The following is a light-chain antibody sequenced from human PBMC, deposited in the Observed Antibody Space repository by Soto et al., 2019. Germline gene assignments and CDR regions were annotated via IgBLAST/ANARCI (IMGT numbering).Light chain of an antibody. CDR2: DAS. V-gene: IGKV1-5*01. CDR1: QTISSW. CDR3: QQYNSYPWT. Sequence: IQMTHSASTLSGSVGDRVTLPWRASQTISSWLAWYQQKPGKAPKLLIYDASSLESGVPSRFSGSGSGTEVNLTITSLQTDDFATYYCQQYNSYPWTFGQGTKVDIK. J-gene: IGKJ1*01.